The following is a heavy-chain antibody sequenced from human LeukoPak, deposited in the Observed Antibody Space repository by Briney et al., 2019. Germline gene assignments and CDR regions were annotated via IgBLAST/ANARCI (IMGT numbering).Heavy chain of an antibody. Sequence: TETLSLTCTVSGVSIGSHYWSWIRQSPGKGLEWIGCVYNSGTTVYNPSLTGRVTISVDTSKNQYSLNLRSVTSADAAVYYCARDAYWGQGILVTVSS. CDR3: ARDAY. CDR1: GVSIGSHY. CDR2: VYNSGTT. J-gene: IGHJ4*02. V-gene: IGHV4-59*11.